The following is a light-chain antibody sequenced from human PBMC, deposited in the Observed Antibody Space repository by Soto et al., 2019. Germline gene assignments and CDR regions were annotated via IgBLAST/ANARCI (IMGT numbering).Light chain of an antibody. Sequence: QAVVIQPPSASGTPGQRVTMSCSGSSSNIGSNSVSWYQQLPGTAPKLLIYSNNQRPSGVPDRFSGSKSGTSASLAISGLQSEDEADYYCAAWDDTLVWVFGGGTKLTVL. J-gene: IGLJ3*02. CDR1: SSNIGSNS. V-gene: IGLV1-44*01. CDR3: AAWDDTLVWV. CDR2: SNN.